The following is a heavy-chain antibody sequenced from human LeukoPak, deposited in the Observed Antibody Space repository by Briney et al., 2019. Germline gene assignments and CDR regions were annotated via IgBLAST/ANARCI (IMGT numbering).Heavy chain of an antibody. CDR2: ISSSGST. V-gene: IGHV4-61*02. CDR1: GDSIGSGDYY. CDR3: ARLGGHYGSGSAKDFDP. J-gene: IGHJ5*02. D-gene: IGHD3-10*01. Sequence: SETLSLTCTVSGDSIGSGDYYWSWIRQPAGKGLEWIGRISSSGSTYYNPSLKSRVTISVDTSKNQFSLKLSSVTAADTAVYYCARLGGHYGSGSAKDFDPWGQGTLVTVSS.